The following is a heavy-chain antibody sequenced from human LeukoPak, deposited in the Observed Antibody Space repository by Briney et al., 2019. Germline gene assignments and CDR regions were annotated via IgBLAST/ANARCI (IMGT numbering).Heavy chain of an antibody. D-gene: IGHD5-12*01. J-gene: IGHJ4*02. CDR2: MYHSGST. CDR3: ARLAQGGSKTYYFDY. Sequence: SETLSLTCAVSGYSISSGYYWGWVRQPPGKGLEWIGSMYHSGSTYYNPSLKSRVTISLETSKSQFSLKLSSVTAADRAVYYCARLAQGGSKTYYFDYWGQGTLVTVSS. V-gene: IGHV4-38-2*01. CDR1: GYSISSGYY.